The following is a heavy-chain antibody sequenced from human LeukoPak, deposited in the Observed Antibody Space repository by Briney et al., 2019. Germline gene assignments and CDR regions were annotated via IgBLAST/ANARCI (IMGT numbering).Heavy chain of an antibody. CDR2: ISAYNGNT. V-gene: IGHV1-18*01. CDR3: ARDRGDGDYGATSWAFDI. Sequence: WASVKVSRKASGYTFTSYGISWVRQAPGQGLEWMGWISAYNGNTNYAQKLQGRVTMTTDTSTSTAYMELRSLRSDDTAVYYCARDRGDGDYGATSWAFDIWGQGTMVTVSS. J-gene: IGHJ3*02. CDR1: GYTFTSYG. D-gene: IGHD4-17*01.